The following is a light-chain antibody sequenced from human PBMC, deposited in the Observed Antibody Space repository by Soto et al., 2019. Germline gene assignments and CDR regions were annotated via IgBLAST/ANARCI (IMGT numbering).Light chain of an antibody. CDR3: QHRSSWPLT. CDR2: DAY. CDR1: QSITTY. Sequence: EIVLTQSPATLSLSPGERSTLSCMASQSITTYLAWYQQRPGQSPRLLIYDAYNRAADIPARFSGSGSGTDFTLTISSLEAEDFAVYYCQHRSSWPLTFGQGTRLDIK. J-gene: IGKJ5*01. V-gene: IGKV3-11*01.